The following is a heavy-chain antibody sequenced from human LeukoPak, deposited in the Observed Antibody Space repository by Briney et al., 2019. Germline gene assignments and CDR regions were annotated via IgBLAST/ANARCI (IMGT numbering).Heavy chain of an antibody. D-gene: IGHD6-13*01. V-gene: IGHV1-8*01. CDR3: ARDYSGSWYWFDP. CDR2: MNPNSGNT. Sequence: ASVKVSCKASGYTFTSYDINWVRQATGQGLEWMGWMNPNSGNTGYAQKFQGRVTMTRDTSVSTAYMELSRLRSDDTAVYYCARDYSGSWYWFDPWGQGTLVTVSS. J-gene: IGHJ5*02. CDR1: GYTFTSYD.